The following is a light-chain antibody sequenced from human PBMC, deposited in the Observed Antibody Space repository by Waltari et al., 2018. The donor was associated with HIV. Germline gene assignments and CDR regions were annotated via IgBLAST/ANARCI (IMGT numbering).Light chain of an antibody. CDR3: QQYYSTPYT. CDR2: WAT. Sequence: DIVMTQSPDSLAVPLGERATITCNSSQTVLYSSNKKNFLSWYQQKPGQPPKLLISWATTRDSGVPDRFSGSGSGTDFTLTVSSLQAEDVAFYYCQQYYSTPYTFGQGTKVEI. CDR1: QTVLYSSNKKNF. J-gene: IGKJ2*01. V-gene: IGKV4-1*01.